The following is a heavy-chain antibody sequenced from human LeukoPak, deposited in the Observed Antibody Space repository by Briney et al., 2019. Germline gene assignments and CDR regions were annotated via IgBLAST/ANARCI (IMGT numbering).Heavy chain of an antibody. Sequence: ASVKVSCKASGYSVTTYGISWGRQAPGQGREGMGGISTYNGNTNYAQKRQGRVTMTTDTSTSTAYMELRSLRSDDTAVYYCARDKGSYSRAMDYWGLGTLVTVSS. J-gene: IGHJ4*02. CDR3: ARDKGSYSRAMDY. CDR1: GYSVTTYG. CDR2: ISTYNGNT. D-gene: IGHD1-26*01. V-gene: IGHV1-18*01.